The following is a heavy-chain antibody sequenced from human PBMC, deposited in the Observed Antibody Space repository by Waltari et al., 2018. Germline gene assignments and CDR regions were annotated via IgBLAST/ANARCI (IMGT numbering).Heavy chain of an antibody. Sequence: QVQLVQSGAEVKKPGASETVSCKASGYTLTYSYLHWVRRAPGQGLAWMGRINPNSGDTNYARKFQDRVTMTRDTSVNTAYMVVGRLTSDDTAVYFCARESAFSTSWYPGFDPWGQGTLVTVAS. CDR1: GYTLTYSY. J-gene: IGHJ5*02. D-gene: IGHD2-2*01. V-gene: IGHV1-2*06. CDR3: ARESAFSTSWYPGFDP. CDR2: INPNSGDT.